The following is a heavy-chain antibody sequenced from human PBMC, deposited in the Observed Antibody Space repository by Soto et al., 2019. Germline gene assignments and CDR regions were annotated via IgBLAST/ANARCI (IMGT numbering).Heavy chain of an antibody. Sequence: ASVKVSCKASGYTFTSYDINWVRQATGQGLEWMGWMNPNSGNTGYAQKFQGRVTITADESTSTAYMELSSLRSEDTAVNYCARGGYSYGHDGSRFRYYYGMDVWGQGTTVTVSS. D-gene: IGHD5-18*01. CDR1: GYTFTSYD. CDR3: ARGGYSYGHDGSRFRYYYGMDV. V-gene: IGHV1-8*01. CDR2: MNPNSGNT. J-gene: IGHJ6*02.